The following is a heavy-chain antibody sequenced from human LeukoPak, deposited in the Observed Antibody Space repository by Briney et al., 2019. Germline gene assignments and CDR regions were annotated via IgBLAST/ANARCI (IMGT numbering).Heavy chain of an antibody. J-gene: IGHJ4*02. V-gene: IGHV3-23*01. CDR2: ISGSGGST. CDR1: GFTFSSYA. D-gene: IGHD3-3*01. Sequence: PGGSLRLSCAASGFTFSSYAMSWVRQAPGKGLEWVSAISGSGGSTYYADSVKGRFTISRDNSKNMLYLQMNSLRADDTAVYYCTRDSTTFRFGYWGQGTLVTVSS. CDR3: TRDSTTFRFGY.